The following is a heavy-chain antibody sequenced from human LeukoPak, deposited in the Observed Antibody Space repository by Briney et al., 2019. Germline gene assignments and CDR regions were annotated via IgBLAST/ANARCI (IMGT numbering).Heavy chain of an antibody. CDR1: GGSISSYY. CDR2: IYYSGST. J-gene: IGHJ4*02. Sequence: SETLSLTCTVSGGSISSYYWSWIRQPAGKGLEWIGYIYYSGSTNYNPSLKSRVTISVDTSKNQFSLKLSSVTAADTAVYYCARVGARTFDYWGQGTLVTVSS. V-gene: IGHV4-59*01. D-gene: IGHD1-26*01. CDR3: ARVGARTFDY.